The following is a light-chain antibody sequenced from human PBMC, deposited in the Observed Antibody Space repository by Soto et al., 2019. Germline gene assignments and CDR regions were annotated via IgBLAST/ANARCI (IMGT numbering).Light chain of an antibody. V-gene: IGKV1-9*01. CDR3: QQLSSYPRT. Sequence: DIQLTQSPSFLSASVGDRVTITCRASQGIASYLACYQQKPGKAPKLLLYAASTLQSGVPSRFSGSGSGAEFTLTISSLQPEDFATYYCQQLSSYPRTFGQGTKVEIK. CDR2: AAS. CDR1: QGIASY. J-gene: IGKJ1*01.